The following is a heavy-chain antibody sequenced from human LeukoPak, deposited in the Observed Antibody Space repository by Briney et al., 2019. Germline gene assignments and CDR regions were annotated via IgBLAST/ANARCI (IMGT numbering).Heavy chain of an antibody. Sequence: GSSVKVSCKASAGTFSSYAISWVRQPPGQGLEWMGMIIPIFGTANYAQRFQARVTITTDESTSTAYMELSSLRSEDTAVYYCARDYFAGGWMVDAFDIWGEGTMVTVSS. V-gene: IGHV1-69*05. CDR3: ARDYFAGGWMVDAFDI. D-gene: IGHD6-19*01. J-gene: IGHJ3*02. CDR1: AGTFSSYA. CDR2: IIPIFGTA.